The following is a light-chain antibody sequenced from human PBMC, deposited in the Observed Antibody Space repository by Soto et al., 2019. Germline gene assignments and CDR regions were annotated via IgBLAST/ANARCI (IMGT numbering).Light chain of an antibody. V-gene: IGLV2-14*01. Sequence: QSALTQPASVSGSPGQSITISCTGTSGDIGFYKYVSWYQQHPGKAPKLLIYEVSIRPSGVSNRFSGSKSGNTASLTISGLQSEDEAGYYCSSYSSSSTHYVFGTGTKVTVL. CDR3: SSYSSSSTHYV. CDR2: EVS. CDR1: SGDIGFYKY. J-gene: IGLJ1*01.